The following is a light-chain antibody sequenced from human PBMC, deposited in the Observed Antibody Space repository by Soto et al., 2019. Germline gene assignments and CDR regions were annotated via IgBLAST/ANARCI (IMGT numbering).Light chain of an antibody. J-gene: IGLJ1*01. V-gene: IGLV2-8*01. Sequence: QSALTQPPSASGSPGQSVTISCTGTSSDVGGYNYVSWYQQHPGKAPKLMIYEVSERPSGVPDRFSGSKSSNTASLTVSGLQADDEAHYYCGSYAPSNHFLFGTDPNVTV. CDR3: GSYAPSNHFL. CDR1: SSDVGGYNY. CDR2: EVS.